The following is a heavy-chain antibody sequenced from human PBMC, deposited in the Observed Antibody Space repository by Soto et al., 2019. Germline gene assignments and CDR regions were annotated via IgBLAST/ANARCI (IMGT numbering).Heavy chain of an antibody. D-gene: IGHD3-10*01. V-gene: IGHV4-39*01. CDR2: IYYSGST. CDR3: ASSITMVRGGDAFDI. CDR1: GGSISSSSYY. Sequence: QLQLQESGPGLVKPSETLSLTCTVSGGSISSSSYYWGWIRQPPGKGLEWIGSIYYSGSTYYNPPPKSRVTISVDTSKNQCSLKLSSVTAADTAVYYCASSITMVRGGDAFDIWGQGTMVTVSS. J-gene: IGHJ3*02.